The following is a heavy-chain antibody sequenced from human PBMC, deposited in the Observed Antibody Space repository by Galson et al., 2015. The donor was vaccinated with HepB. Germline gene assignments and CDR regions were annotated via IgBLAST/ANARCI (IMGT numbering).Heavy chain of an antibody. Sequence: SETLSLTCAVSGDSISNYYWSWIRQPPGKGLEWIGYIYYSGSTNYNPSLKSRVTISVDTSKNELSLKLSSVTAADTAVYYCARAVASRRQLGRNYYFDYWGQGTLVTVSS. J-gene: IGHJ4*02. V-gene: IGHV4-59*01. CDR3: ARAVASRRQLGRNYYFDY. CDR1: GDSISNYY. CDR2: IYYSGST. D-gene: IGHD7-27*01.